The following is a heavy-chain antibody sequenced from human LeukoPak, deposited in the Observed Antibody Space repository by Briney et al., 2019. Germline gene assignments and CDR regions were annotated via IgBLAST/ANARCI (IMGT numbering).Heavy chain of an antibody. CDR1: GFTVITSG. V-gene: IGHV3-33*01. D-gene: IGHD4-17*01. CDR3: ARERNGDYTLLY. Sequence: HPGRCLTPARAAAGFTVITSGTHWVRHAPGNWLEWVAVIWYDGGSKYYADSVKGRFTISRDNSKNTLYLQMNSLRAEDTAVYYCARERNGDYTLLYWGQGSLVTVSS. J-gene: IGHJ4*02. CDR2: IWYDGGSK.